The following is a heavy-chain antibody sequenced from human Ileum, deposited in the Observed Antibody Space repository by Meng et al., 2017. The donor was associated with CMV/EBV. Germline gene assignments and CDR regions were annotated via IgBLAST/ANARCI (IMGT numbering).Heavy chain of an antibody. Sequence: GESLKISCKSSGYSFNNYWIGWVRQAPGQGLEWMGWINPNSGGTNYAQKFQGRVTMTRDTSISTAYMELSRLRSDDTAVYYCAGQQLVPYGMDVWGQGNTVTVSS. V-gene: IGHV1-2*02. CDR2: INPNSGGT. CDR3: AGQQLVPYGMDV. D-gene: IGHD6-13*01. J-gene: IGHJ6*02. CDR1: GYSFNNYW.